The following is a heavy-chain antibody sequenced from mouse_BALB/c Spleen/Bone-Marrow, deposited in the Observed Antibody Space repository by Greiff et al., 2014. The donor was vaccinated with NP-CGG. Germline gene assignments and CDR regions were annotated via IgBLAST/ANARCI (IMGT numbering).Heavy chain of an antibody. CDR1: GFTFSDYY. CDR2: ISDGGSYT. CDR3: ARDRVVQGYAMDY. Sequence: EVKVEESGGGLVKPGGSLKLSCAASGFTFSDYYMYWVRQTPEKRLEWVATISDGGSYTYYPGSVKGRFTISRDIAKNNLYLQMSSLKSEDTAMYYCARDRVVQGYAMDYWGQGTSVTVSS. D-gene: IGHD1-1*02. V-gene: IGHV5-4*02. J-gene: IGHJ4*01.